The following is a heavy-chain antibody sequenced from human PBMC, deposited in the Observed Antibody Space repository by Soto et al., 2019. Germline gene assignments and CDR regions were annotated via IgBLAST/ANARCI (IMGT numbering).Heavy chain of an antibody. D-gene: IGHD2-2*01. J-gene: IGHJ6*03. CDR1: GFTFSSYA. CDR2: ISGSGGST. V-gene: IGHV3-23*01. CDR3: AKASTWDIVVVPAAPFPYYYMDV. Sequence: EVQLLESGGGLVQPGGSLRLSCAASGFTFSSYAMSWVRQAPGKGLEGVSAISGSGGSTYYADSVKGRFTISRDNSKSTLYLQMNSLRAEDTAVYYCAKASTWDIVVVPAAPFPYYYMDVWGKGTTVTVSS.